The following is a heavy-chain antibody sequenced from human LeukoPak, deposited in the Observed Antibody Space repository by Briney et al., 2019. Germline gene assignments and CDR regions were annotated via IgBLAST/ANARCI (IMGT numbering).Heavy chain of an antibody. CDR3: ARLAAENPNLDDY. Sequence: PETLSLTCAVYGGSFSGYYWSWIRQPPGKGLEWIGEINHSGSTNYNPSLKSRVTISVDTSKNQFSLKLSSVTAADTAVYYCARLAAENPNLDDYWGQGTLVTVSS. D-gene: IGHD6-13*01. V-gene: IGHV4-34*01. CDR1: GGSFSGYY. CDR2: INHSGST. J-gene: IGHJ4*02.